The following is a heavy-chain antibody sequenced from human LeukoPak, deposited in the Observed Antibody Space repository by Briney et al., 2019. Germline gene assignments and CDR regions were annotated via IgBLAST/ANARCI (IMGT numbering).Heavy chain of an antibody. D-gene: IGHD1-26*01. V-gene: IGHV3-30-3*01. CDR2: ISYDGSNK. Sequence: GGSLRLSCAASGFTFSRYAMHWVRQAPGKGLEWVAVISYDGSNKYYADSVKGRFTISRDNSKNTLYLQMNSLRAEDTAVYYCARDVGASSSDYWGQGTLVTVSS. J-gene: IGHJ4*02. CDR1: GFTFSRYA. CDR3: ARDVGASSSDY.